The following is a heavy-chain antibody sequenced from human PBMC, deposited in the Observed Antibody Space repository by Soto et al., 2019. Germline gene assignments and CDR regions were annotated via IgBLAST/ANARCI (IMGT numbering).Heavy chain of an antibody. J-gene: IGHJ4*02. CDR3: RTPPGGGGY. Sequence: EVQLVESGGGLIQPGGSLRLSCAVSGFTVSNNYMSWVRQAPGKGLEGVSVIYSGGYTAYGDSVKGRFTISRDNSKNTQSLQKNTLRPDDRAFFYCRTPPGGGGYWGQGTLVTVSS. CDR1: GFTVSNNY. D-gene: IGHD3-10*01. CDR2: IYSGGYT. V-gene: IGHV3-53*01.